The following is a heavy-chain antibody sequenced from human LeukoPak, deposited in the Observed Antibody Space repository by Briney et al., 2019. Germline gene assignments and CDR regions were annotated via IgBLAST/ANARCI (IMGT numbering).Heavy chain of an antibody. CDR3: ARHLAARPGAARYLDY. CDR2: INYSGST. CDR1: GGSISGYY. V-gene: IGHV4-59*08. D-gene: IGHD2-2*01. Sequence: PSKTLSLTCTVSGGSISGYYWSWIRQPPGKGLEWIGYINYSGSTDYNPSLKSRVTISVDTSNNQFSLKLSSVTAADTAIYYCARHLAARPGAARYLDYWGQGTLVTVSS. J-gene: IGHJ4*02.